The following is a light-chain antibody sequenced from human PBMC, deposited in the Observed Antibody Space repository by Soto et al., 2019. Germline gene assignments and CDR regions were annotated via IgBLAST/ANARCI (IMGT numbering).Light chain of an antibody. J-gene: IGLJ2*01. CDR1: SSDVGGYNY. Sequence: QSALTQPASVSGSPGQSITISCTGTSSDVGGYNYVSWYQQHPGKAPKVMIYDVSNRPSGVSNRFSGSKSGNTASLTISGLQAEDEADYYCSSYTSSSTTVFGGGTKVTVL. CDR2: DVS. V-gene: IGLV2-14*01. CDR3: SSYTSSSTTV.